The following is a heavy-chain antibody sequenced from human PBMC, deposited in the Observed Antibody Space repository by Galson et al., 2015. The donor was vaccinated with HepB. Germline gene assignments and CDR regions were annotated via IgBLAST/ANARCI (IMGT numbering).Heavy chain of an antibody. CDR2: IIPIFGTA. Sequence: SVKVSCKASGGTFSSYAISWVRQAPGQGLEWMGGIIPIFGTANYAQKFQGRVTITADESTSTAYMELSSLRSEDTAVYYCARVKATVQGVIIDYWYFDLWGRGTLVTVSS. D-gene: IGHD3-10*01. CDR1: GGTFSSYA. V-gene: IGHV1-69*13. J-gene: IGHJ2*01. CDR3: ARVKATVQGVIIDYWYFDL.